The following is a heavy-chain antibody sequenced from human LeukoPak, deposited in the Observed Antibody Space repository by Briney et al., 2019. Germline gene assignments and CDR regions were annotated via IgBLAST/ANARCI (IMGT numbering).Heavy chain of an antibody. V-gene: IGHV3-23*01. CDR2: ISGSGGST. CDR1: GFSFNGHG. J-gene: IGHJ5*02. Sequence: GSLRLSCSASGFSFNGHGMHWVRQVPGKGLEWVSAISGSGGSTYYADSVKGRFTISRDNSKSTVYLQMNSLRVEDAAVYYCSKDLTSDFGGDLDPWGQGTLVTVSS. CDR3: SKDLTSDFGGDLDP. D-gene: IGHD3-10*01.